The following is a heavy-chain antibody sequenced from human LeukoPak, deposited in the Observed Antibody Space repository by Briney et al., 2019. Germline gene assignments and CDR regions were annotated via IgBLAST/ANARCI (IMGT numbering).Heavy chain of an antibody. CDR2: ISSSGSTI. J-gene: IGHJ1*01. Sequence: PGGSLRLSCAVSGFTFSSYEMNWVRQAPGKGLEWVSYISSSGSTIYYADSVKGRFTISRDNAKKSLYLQMNSLRAEDTAVYYCARGDYGDPLEYFQHWGQGTLVTVSS. V-gene: IGHV3-48*03. CDR1: GFTFSSYE. CDR3: ARGDYGDPLEYFQH. D-gene: IGHD4-17*01.